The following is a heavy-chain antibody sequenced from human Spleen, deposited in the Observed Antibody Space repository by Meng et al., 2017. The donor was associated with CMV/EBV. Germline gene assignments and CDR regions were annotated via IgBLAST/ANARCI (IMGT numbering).Heavy chain of an antibody. Sequence: GESLKISCAASGFTFSNAWMSWVRQAPGKGLEWVGRIKSKTDGGTTDYAAPVKGRFTISRDDSKNTLYLQMNSLKTEDTAVYYCTTDRRLAVTRDYYYYGMDVWGQGTTVTVSS. J-gene: IGHJ6*02. D-gene: IGHD6-19*01. CDR3: TTDRRLAVTRDYYYYGMDV. CDR1: GFTFSNAW. V-gene: IGHV3-15*01. CDR2: IKSKTDGGTT.